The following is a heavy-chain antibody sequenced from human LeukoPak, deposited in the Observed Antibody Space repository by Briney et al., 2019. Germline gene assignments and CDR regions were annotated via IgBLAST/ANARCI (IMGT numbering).Heavy chain of an antibody. CDR2: INTDGRTT. V-gene: IGHV3-74*01. CDR3: ARAGASGWYAAGWFDP. Sequence: GGSLRLSCAASGFPFNNYWIHWVRQAPGKGLMWVSSINTDGRTTRYAASVQGRFTISRDNAKNTLSQQMNSLRDDDTAVYYCARAGASGWYAAGWFDPWGQGTLVTVSS. D-gene: IGHD6-19*01. CDR1: GFPFNNYW. J-gene: IGHJ5*02.